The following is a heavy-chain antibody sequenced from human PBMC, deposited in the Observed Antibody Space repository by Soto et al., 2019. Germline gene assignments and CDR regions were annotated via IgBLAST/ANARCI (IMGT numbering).Heavy chain of an antibody. CDR3: ARDEGSYNMGTFPFYYMDV. V-gene: IGHV1-69*08. CDR2: IIPILGTG. Sequence: QVQLVQSGPEVQKSGSSVKVSCKLSGGTFTSETISWVRQAPGQGLEWMGRIIPILGTGNYAQKFQGRIRITEDKSTNTGYMELSSLTSDDTAVYFCARDEGSYNMGTFPFYYMDVWGNGTTVTVSS. D-gene: IGHD3-10*01. J-gene: IGHJ6*03. CDR1: GGTFTSET.